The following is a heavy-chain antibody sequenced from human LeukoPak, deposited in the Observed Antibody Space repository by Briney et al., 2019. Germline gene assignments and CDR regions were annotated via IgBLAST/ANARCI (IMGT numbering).Heavy chain of an antibody. Sequence: GGSLRLSCAASGFTFGSYSMNWVRQAPGKGLEWVSSISSSSSYIYYADSVKGRFTISRDNAKNSLYLQMNSLRAEDTAVYYCAKDRNDILTGPLDYWGQGTLVTVSS. J-gene: IGHJ4*02. V-gene: IGHV3-21*01. CDR2: ISSSSSYI. D-gene: IGHD3-9*01. CDR3: AKDRNDILTGPLDY. CDR1: GFTFGSYS.